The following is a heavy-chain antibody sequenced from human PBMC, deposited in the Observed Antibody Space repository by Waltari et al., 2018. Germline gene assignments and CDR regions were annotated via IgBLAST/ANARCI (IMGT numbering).Heavy chain of an antibody. CDR3: AKGDFGVVSMNGMDV. V-gene: IGHV3-23*01. J-gene: IGHJ6*02. Sequence: EVQLLESGGGLVQPGGSLRLSCAASGFTFSSYAMSWVRQAPGKGREWVSRISGSGAAIYYADSVKGRFTISRDNSKNTLYLRMTSLRAEDTAVYFCAKGDFGVVSMNGMDVWGQGTTVIVSS. D-gene: IGHD3-3*01. CDR1: GFTFSSYA. CDR2: ISGSGAAI.